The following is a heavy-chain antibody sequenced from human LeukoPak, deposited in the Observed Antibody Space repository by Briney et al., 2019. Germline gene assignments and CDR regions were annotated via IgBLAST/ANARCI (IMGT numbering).Heavy chain of an antibody. CDR1: GYTFTSYY. CDR3: ARAANWHDDDWFDP. CDR2: MNPNSGNT. D-gene: IGHD1-1*01. J-gene: IGHJ5*02. Sequence: ASVKVSCKASGYTFTSYYINWVRQATGQGPEWMGWMNPNSGNTDYAQRFQGRVTMTRNTSISIAYMELSSLRSEDTAVYYCARAANWHDDDWFDPWGQGTLVTVSS. V-gene: IGHV1-8*01.